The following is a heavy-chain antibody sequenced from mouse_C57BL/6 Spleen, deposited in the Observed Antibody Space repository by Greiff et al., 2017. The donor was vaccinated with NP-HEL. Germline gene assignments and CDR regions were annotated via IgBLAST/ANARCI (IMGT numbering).Heavy chain of an antibody. Sequence: DVHLVESEGGLVQPGSSMKLSCTASGFTFSDYYMAWVRQVPEKGLEWVANINYDGSSTYYLDSLKSRFIISRDNAKNILYLQMSSLKSEDTATYYCARDRLDYAMDYWGQGTSVTVSS. CDR1: GFTFSDYY. CDR3: ARDRLDYAMDY. J-gene: IGHJ4*01. CDR2: INYDGSST. D-gene: IGHD2-14*01. V-gene: IGHV5-16*01.